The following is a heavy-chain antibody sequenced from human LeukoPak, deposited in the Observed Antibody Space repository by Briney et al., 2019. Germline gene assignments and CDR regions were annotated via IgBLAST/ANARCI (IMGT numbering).Heavy chain of an antibody. CDR3: ARGPNHYYYMDF. V-gene: IGHV1-2*02. J-gene: IGHJ6*03. Sequence: ASVKVSCKASGYTFTGYYMHWVRQAPGQGLEWMGWIDPNSGDTKYAQKFQGRVTMTRDKSINTVYMELSGLTSDDTALYYCARGPNHYYYMDFWGTGTTVSVSS. D-gene: IGHD2-8*01. CDR1: GYTFTGYY. CDR2: IDPNSGDT.